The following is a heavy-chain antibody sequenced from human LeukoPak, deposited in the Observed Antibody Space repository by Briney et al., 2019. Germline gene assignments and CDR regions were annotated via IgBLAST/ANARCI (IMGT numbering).Heavy chain of an antibody. Sequence: PGGSLRLSCAASGFTFSSYSMNWVRQAPGKGLEWVSSISSSSSYIYYADSVKGRFTISRDNAKNSLYLQMNSLRAEDTAVYYCAGDSTYYYGSGSYYNEPFDYWGQGTLVTVSS. J-gene: IGHJ4*02. D-gene: IGHD3-10*01. CDR1: GFTFSSYS. CDR3: AGDSTYYYGSGSYYNEPFDY. V-gene: IGHV3-21*01. CDR2: ISSSSSYI.